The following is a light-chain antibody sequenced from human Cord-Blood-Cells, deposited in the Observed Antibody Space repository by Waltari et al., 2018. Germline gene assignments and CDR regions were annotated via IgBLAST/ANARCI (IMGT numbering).Light chain of an antibody. CDR2: EVS. Sequence: QSVLTQPASVSGSPGQSITISCTGTSRDVGGYHYVSWYQQHPGKAPKLMIYEVSNRPSGVSNRFSGSKSGNTASLTISGLQAEDEADYYCSSYTSSSTYVFGTGTKVTVL. CDR3: SSYTSSSTYV. J-gene: IGLJ1*01. CDR1: SRDVGGYHY. V-gene: IGLV2-14*01.